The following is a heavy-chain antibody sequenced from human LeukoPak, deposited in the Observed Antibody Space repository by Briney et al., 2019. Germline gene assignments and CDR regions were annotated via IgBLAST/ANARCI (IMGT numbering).Heavy chain of an antibody. Sequence: SGTLSLTCAGSGGSISSSNWWSWVRQPPGEGLEWIGEIYHSGSTNYNPSLKSRVTISVDKSKIQFSLKLSSVTAADTAVYYCASSVSIIEDYFDYWGQGTLVTVSS. CDR1: GGSISSSNW. D-gene: IGHD2-21*01. CDR2: IYHSGST. V-gene: IGHV4-4*02. CDR3: ASSVSIIEDYFDY. J-gene: IGHJ4*02.